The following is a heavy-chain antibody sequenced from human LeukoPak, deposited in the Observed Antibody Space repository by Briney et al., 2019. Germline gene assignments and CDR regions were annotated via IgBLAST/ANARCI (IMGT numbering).Heavy chain of an antibody. J-gene: IGHJ6*03. CDR3: AKSTREDRGLLWFGELSPYYYYYMDV. V-gene: IGHV3-9*01. D-gene: IGHD3-10*01. CDR1: GVTFSSYA. Sequence: GGSLRLSCAASGVTFSSYALSWVRQAPGKGLEWVSGISWNSGSIGYADSVKGRFTISRDNAKNSLYLQMNSLRAEDTALYYCAKSTREDRGLLWFGELSPYYYYYMDVWGKGTTVTVSS. CDR2: ISWNSGSI.